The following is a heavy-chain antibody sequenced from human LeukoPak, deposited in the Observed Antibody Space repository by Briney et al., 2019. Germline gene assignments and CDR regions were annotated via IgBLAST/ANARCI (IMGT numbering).Heavy chain of an antibody. Sequence: ASVKVSCKASGYTFTGYYMHWVRQAPGQGLEWMGRIIPILGIANYAQKFQGRVTITADKSTSTAYMELSSLRSEDTAVYYCARDPERAYYYDSSGSAFDIWGQGTMVTVSS. CDR2: IIPILGIA. CDR1: GYTFTGYY. D-gene: IGHD3-22*01. V-gene: IGHV1-69*04. J-gene: IGHJ3*02. CDR3: ARDPERAYYYDSSGSAFDI.